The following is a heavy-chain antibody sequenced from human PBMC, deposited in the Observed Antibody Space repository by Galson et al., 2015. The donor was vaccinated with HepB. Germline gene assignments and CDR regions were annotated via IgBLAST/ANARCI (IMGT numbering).Heavy chain of an antibody. V-gene: IGHV3-23*01. CDR1: GFTFSSYA. CDR2: ISGSGGST. Sequence: SLRLSCAASGFTFSSYAMSWVRQAPGKGLEWVSAISGSGGSTYYADSVKGRFTISRDNSKNTLYLQMNSLRAEDTAVYYCAKDLSDIVVVPATWDFGVVIYGRCFDYWGQGTLVTVSS. J-gene: IGHJ4*02. CDR3: AKDLSDIVVVPATWDFGVVIYGRCFDY. D-gene: IGHD2-2*01.